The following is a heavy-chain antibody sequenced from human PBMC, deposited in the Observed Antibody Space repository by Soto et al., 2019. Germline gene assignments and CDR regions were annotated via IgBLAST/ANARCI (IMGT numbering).Heavy chain of an antibody. J-gene: IGHJ2*01. CDR3: ARRYNYGSYWYFDL. CDR2: ISISSGNT. V-gene: IGHV1-18*04. CDR1: GYTFSDXG. Sequence: ASVKVSCKASGYTFSDXGITWVRQAPGQVLERMGLISISSGNTHFEESLQGRVTITSDKTSTAYMELWRLRSDDSAMYYCARRYNYGSYWYFDLWGRGTLVPVSS. D-gene: IGHD3-10*01.